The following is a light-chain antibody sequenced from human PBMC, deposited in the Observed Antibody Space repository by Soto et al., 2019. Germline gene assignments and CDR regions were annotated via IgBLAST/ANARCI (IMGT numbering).Light chain of an antibody. J-gene: IGKJ1*01. CDR1: QTISSW. CDR2: KVS. V-gene: IGKV1-5*03. Sequence: DIQMTQSPSTLSGSVGDRVTITCRASQTISSWLAWYQQKPGKALKLLIYKVSTLKSWLRSWFSGSGSGTAFTLTFSSLQPNDFATYYCQHYNSYSEEFGQGTKVELK. CDR3: QHYNSYSEE.